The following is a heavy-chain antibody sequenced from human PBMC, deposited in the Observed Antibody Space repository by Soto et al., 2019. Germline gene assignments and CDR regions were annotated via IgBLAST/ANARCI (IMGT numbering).Heavy chain of an antibody. CDR3: AGALYSSSWGSYWFDP. CDR2: IYYSGST. CDR1: GGSISSGDYY. J-gene: IGHJ5*02. Sequence: SETLSLTCTVSGGSISSGDYYWSWIRQPPGKGLEWIGYIYYSGSTYYNPSLKSRVTISVDTSKNQFSLKLSSVTAADTAVYYCAGALYSSSWGSYWFDPWGQGTLVTVSS. D-gene: IGHD6-13*01. V-gene: IGHV4-30-4*01.